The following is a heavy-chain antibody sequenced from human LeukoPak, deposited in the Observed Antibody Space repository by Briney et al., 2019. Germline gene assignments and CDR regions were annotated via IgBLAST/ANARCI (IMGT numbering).Heavy chain of an antibody. J-gene: IGHJ4*02. CDR2: ISAYNGNT. CDR1: GYTFTSYG. Sequence: ASVKVSCKASGYTFTSYGISWVRQAPGQGLEWVGWISAYNGNTNYAQKLQGRVTMTTDTSTSTAYMELRSLRSDDTAVYYCARDWTYYYGSGSYPIGYWGQGTLVTVSS. D-gene: IGHD3-10*01. CDR3: ARDWTYYYGSGSYPIGY. V-gene: IGHV1-18*01.